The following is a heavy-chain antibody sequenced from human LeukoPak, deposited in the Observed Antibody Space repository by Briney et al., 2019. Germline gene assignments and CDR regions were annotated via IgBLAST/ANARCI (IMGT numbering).Heavy chain of an antibody. V-gene: IGHV1-69*13. J-gene: IGHJ3*02. CDR1: GGTFGSYA. Sequence: ASVKVSCKASGGTFGSYAISWVRQAPGQGLEWMGGIIPIFGTANYAQNFQGRVTITADESTSTAYMELSSLRSEDTAVYYCARETIVVAVAAKWDPNAFDIWGQGTMVTVSS. D-gene: IGHD2-15*01. CDR2: IIPIFGTA. CDR3: ARETIVVAVAAKWDPNAFDI.